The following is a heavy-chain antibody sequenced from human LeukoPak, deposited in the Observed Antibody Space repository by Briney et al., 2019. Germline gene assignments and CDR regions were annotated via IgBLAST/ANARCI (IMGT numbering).Heavy chain of an antibody. V-gene: IGHV1-2*02. CDR3: ARMSDILTGHYPQWFDP. CDR1: GYTFTGYY. D-gene: IGHD3-9*01. Sequence: ASVKVSCKASGYTFTGYYMNWVRQAPGQGLEWLGWINPNSGGTNYAQKFQGRVTMTRDTSISTAYMELSRLKSDDTAVYYCARMSDILTGHYPQWFDPWGQGTLVTVSS. CDR2: INPNSGGT. J-gene: IGHJ5*02.